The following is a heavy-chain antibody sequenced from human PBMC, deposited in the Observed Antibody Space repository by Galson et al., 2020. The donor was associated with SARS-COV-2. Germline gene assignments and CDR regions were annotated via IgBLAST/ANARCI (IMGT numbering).Heavy chain of an antibody. CDR3: ARAFFNGYSGYDYKPNYYYMDV. V-gene: IGHV4-34*01. J-gene: IGHJ6*03. D-gene: IGHD5-12*01. Sequence: SQTLSLTCGVYDGSFSNYYWTWIRQPPGKGLEWIGEINQSGSTKYNPSLKSRVTISVDTSKRQFSLQLSSVTAADTAVYYCARAFFNGYSGYDYKPNYYYMDVWGNGTTVTVSS. CDR1: DGSFSNYY. CDR2: INQSGST.